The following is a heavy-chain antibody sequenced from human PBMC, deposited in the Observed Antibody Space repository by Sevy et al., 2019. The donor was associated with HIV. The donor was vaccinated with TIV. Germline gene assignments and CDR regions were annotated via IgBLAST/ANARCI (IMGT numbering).Heavy chain of an antibody. CDR3: ARRSWTTSTPGDY. D-gene: IGHD1-1*01. J-gene: IGHJ4*02. Sequence: SETLSLTCTVSGGSISSSSYYWGWIRQPPGKGLEWIGSIYYSGSTYYNPSLKSRVTISVDTFKNQFSLKLSSVTAADTAVYYCARRSWTTSTPGDYWGQGTLVTVSS. V-gene: IGHV4-39*01. CDR2: IYYSGST. CDR1: GGSISSSSYY.